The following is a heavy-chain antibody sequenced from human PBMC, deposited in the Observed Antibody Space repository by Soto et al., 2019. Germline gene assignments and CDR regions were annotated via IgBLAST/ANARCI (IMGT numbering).Heavy chain of an antibody. J-gene: IGHJ4*02. CDR2: ISYDGSNK. V-gene: IGHV3-30*18. CDR1: GFTLSDHY. CDR3: AKDRWGGSAYTLDY. D-gene: IGHD1-26*01. Sequence: GGSLRLSCAASGFTLSDHYMDWVRQAPGKGLEWVAVISYDGSNKYYADSVKGRFTISRDNSKNTLYLQMNSLRAEDTAVYYCAKDRWGGSAYTLDYWGQGTLVTVSS.